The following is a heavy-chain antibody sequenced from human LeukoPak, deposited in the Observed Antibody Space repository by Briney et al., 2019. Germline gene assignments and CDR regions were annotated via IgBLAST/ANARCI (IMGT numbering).Heavy chain of an antibody. CDR2: ISGRNII. D-gene: IGHD3-10*01. J-gene: IGHJ3*02. CDR3: ASELWFGESNALDT. CDR1: GFDFKTYE. Sequence: GGSLRLSCAASGFDFKTYEMNWVRQAPGKGLEWISYISGRNIINYADSVKGRFTISRDNTKNSLYLQMNSLRAKDTAVYYCASELWFGESNALDTWGQGTVVTVSS. V-gene: IGHV3-48*03.